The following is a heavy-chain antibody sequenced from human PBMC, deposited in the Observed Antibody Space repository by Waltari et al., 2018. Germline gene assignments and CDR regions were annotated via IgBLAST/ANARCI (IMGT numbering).Heavy chain of an antibody. Sequence: QVHLVQSGAAVKKPGASVKVSCKASGYTFTNYAINWGRQAPGQRLVWMGWLHAGNGNTEYSQKFQGRVTISRDTSANTAYMELSSLTSEDTAIYYCARVKGWLQSSFDYWGQGTLVTVSS. CDR1: GYTFTNYA. D-gene: IGHD5-12*01. CDR2: LHAGNGNT. V-gene: IGHV1-3*01. J-gene: IGHJ4*02. CDR3: ARVKGWLQSSFDY.